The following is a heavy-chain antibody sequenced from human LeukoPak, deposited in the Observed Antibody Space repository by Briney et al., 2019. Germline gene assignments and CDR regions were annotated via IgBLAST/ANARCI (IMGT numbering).Heavy chain of an antibody. CDR1: GFTFSSYA. V-gene: IGHV3-30-3*02. J-gene: IGHJ4*02. D-gene: IGHD1-26*01. CDR3: AKRSDSGSYYDY. Sequence: GGSLRLSCAASGFTFSSYAMHWVRQAPGKGLEWVAVISYDGSNKYYADSVKGRFTISRDNSKNTLYLQMNSLRAEDTAVYYCAKRSDSGSYYDYWGQGTLVTVSS. CDR2: ISYDGSNK.